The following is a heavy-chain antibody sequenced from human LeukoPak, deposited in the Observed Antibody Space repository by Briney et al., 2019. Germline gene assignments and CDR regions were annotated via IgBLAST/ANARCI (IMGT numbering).Heavy chain of an antibody. Sequence: SETQSLTCTVSGGFISSYYWRWIRHPPGKGLEWIGFIYYSESTNYNPSLKSRVTISVDTSKNQFSLKLSSVTAADTAVYYCARSDYYDSSGYYDYWGQGTLVTVSS. CDR1: GGFISSYY. J-gene: IGHJ4*02. CDR2: IYYSEST. V-gene: IGHV4-59*01. CDR3: ARSDYYDSSGYYDY. D-gene: IGHD3-22*01.